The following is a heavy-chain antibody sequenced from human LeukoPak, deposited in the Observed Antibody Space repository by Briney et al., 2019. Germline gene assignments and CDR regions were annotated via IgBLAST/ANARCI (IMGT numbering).Heavy chain of an antibody. V-gene: IGHV3-7*01. Sequence: GGSLRPSCAASGFAFSSYYMNWVRQAPGKGLEWVANIKPDGSEENYVDSVRGRFTISRDNAKNSVYLQMNSLRADDTALYYCVRGHYADYTSQGTLVTVSS. J-gene: IGHJ4*02. CDR3: VRGHYADY. CDR2: IKPDGSEE. CDR1: GFAFSSYY.